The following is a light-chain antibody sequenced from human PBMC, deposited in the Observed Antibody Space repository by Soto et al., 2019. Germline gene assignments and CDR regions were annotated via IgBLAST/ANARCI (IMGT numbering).Light chain of an antibody. CDR2: AAA. V-gene: IGKV3-11*01. Sequence: EIVLTQSPATLSLSPGERATLSCRASQSVSSYLAWYQQTPGQAPRLLIYAAANRATGIPARFSGSGSGTDFTLTISSLAPEDFAFYSCQQCRNCHQTLVQGTTV. CDR1: QSVSSY. J-gene: IGKJ1*01. CDR3: QQCRNCHQT.